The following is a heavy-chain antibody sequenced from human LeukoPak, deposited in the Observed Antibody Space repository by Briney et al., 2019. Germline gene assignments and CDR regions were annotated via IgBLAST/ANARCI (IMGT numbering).Heavy chain of an antibody. D-gene: IGHD3-3*01. J-gene: IGHJ4*02. V-gene: IGHV4-59*01. CDR1: GGSISSYY. CDR2: IYYSGST. Sequence: SETLSFTCTVSGGSISSYYWSWIRQPPGKGLEWIGYIYYSGSTNYNPSLKSRVTISVDTSKNQFSLKLSSVTAADTAVYYCAGKIYDFWSGWNAFDIWGQGTLVTVSS. CDR3: AGKIYDFWSGWNAFDI.